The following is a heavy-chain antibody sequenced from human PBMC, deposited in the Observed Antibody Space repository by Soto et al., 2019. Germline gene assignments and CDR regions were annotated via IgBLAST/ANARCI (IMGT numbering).Heavy chain of an antibody. CDR2: IYYSGST. J-gene: IGHJ4*02. Sequence: QLQLQESGPGLVKPSETLSLTRTVSGGSISSSSYYWGWIRQPPGKGLEWIGSIYYSGSTYYNPSLKSRVTISVDTSKNQFSLKLSSVTAADTAVYYCARLSKSRWQIDYWGQGTLVTVSS. CDR3: ARLSKSRWQIDY. CDR1: GGSISSSSYY. V-gene: IGHV4-39*01.